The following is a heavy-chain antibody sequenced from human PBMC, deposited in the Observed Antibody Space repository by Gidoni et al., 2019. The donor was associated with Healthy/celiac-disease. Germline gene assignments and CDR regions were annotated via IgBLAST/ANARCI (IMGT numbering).Heavy chain of an antibody. CDR3: AKDLSDTAMASRPRGGY. V-gene: IGHV3-23*01. Sequence: EVQLLESGGGLVQPGGSLRLSCAASGFTFRSYAMSWVRQAPGKGLEWVSAIIGSGGITYYADSVKGRFTISRDNSKNTLYLQMNSLRAEDTAVYYCAKDLSDTAMASRPRGGYWGQGTLVTVSS. J-gene: IGHJ4*02. CDR2: IIGSGGIT. D-gene: IGHD5-18*01. CDR1: GFTFRSYA.